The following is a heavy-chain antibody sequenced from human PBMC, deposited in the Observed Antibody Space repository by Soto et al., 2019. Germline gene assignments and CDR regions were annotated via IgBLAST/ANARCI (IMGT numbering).Heavy chain of an antibody. Sequence: ASVKVSCKTSGHTFTGYYLHWVRQAPGQGLEWMGWINPNSGGTKYAHKFQGRVMMTRDMSISTAYMELSSLKSDDSAVYFCARAGLAEPRSGEYAMDVWGQGTTPTVYS. CDR1: GHTFTGYY. D-gene: IGHD1-26*01. CDR2: INPNSGGT. V-gene: IGHV1-2*02. J-gene: IGHJ6*02. CDR3: ARAGLAEPRSGEYAMDV.